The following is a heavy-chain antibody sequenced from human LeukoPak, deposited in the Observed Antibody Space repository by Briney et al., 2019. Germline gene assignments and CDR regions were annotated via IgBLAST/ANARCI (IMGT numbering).Heavy chain of an antibody. CDR1: GYTFTSYG. D-gene: IGHD3-16*01. J-gene: IGHJ6*02. Sequence: ASVKVSCKASGYTFTSYGISWVRQAPGQGLEWMGWISAYNGNTNYAQKLQGRVTMTTDTSTSTAYMELRSLRFDDTAVYYCAREGGGSGPNYYGMDVWGQGTTVTVSS. CDR2: ISAYNGNT. CDR3: AREGGGSGPNYYGMDV. V-gene: IGHV1-18*01.